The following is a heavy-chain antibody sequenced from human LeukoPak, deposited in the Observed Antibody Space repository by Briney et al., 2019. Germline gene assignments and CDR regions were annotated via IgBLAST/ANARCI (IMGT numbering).Heavy chain of an antibody. J-gene: IGHJ4*02. CDR2: INPNNGGT. CDR1: GYTFTGYY. V-gene: IGHV1-2*06. D-gene: IGHD1-26*01. Sequence: ASVKVSCKASGYTFTGYYMHWVRQAPGQGLEWMGRINPNNGGTNYAQKFRGRVTMTGDTSISTAYMELSSLRSDDTALYYCTRESGSYHGNDYWGQGTLVTVSS. CDR3: TRESGSYHGNDY.